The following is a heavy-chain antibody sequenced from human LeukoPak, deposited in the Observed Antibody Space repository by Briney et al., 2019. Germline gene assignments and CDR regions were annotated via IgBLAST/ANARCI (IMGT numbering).Heavy chain of an antibody. V-gene: IGHV1-69*05. CDR3: ARDYDYVWGSPGSAFDI. CDR2: IIPIFGTA. Sequence: SVKVSCKASGGTFSSYAISWVRQAPGQGLEWMGRIIPIFGTANYAQKFQGRVTITTDESTSTAYMELRSLRSDDTAVYYCARDYDYVWGSPGSAFDIWGQGTMVTVSS. J-gene: IGHJ3*02. CDR1: GGTFSSYA. D-gene: IGHD3-16*01.